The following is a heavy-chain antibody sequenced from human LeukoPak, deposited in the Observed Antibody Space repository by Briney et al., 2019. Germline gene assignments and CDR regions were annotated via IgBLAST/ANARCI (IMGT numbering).Heavy chain of an antibody. CDR3: ARDGYCSGGNCYSSAFDI. CDR2: ISSSGGST. CDR1: GFTFSSYA. Sequence: GGSLRLSCAASGFTFSSYAMSWVRQAPGKGLEWASGISSSGGSTYYADSVKGRFTISRDNSKNTLYLQMNSLRAEDTAMYYCARDGYCSGGNCYSSAFDIWGQGTMVTVSS. V-gene: IGHV3-23*01. J-gene: IGHJ3*02. D-gene: IGHD2-15*01.